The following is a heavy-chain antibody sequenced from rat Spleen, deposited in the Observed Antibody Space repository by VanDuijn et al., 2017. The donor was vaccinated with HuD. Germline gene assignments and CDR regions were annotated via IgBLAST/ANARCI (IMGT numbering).Heavy chain of an antibody. J-gene: IGHJ4*01. CDR2: ITNTGDNA. CDR1: GFTFNNYW. D-gene: IGHD1-11*01. V-gene: IGHV5-31*01. Sequence: EVQLVESGGGLVQPGRSLKLSCVASGFTFNNYWMTWIRQAPGKGLEWVASITNTGDNAHYPDFVKGRFTISRDNAKRTLYLQMNSLRSEDTATYYCVKDRDGGYAMDAWGQGASVTVSS. CDR3: VKDRDGGYAMDA.